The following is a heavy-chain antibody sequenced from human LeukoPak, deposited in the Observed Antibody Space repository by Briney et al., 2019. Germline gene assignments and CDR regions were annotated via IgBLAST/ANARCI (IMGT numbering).Heavy chain of an antibody. CDR2: ISYDGSNK. V-gene: IGHV3-30*18. J-gene: IGHJ4*02. D-gene: IGHD4-17*01. CDR3: AKDPTTVTTFLDY. Sequence: PERSLRLSCAASGFTFSSYGMHWVRQAPGKGLEWVAVISYDGSNKYYADSVKGRFTISRDNSKNTLYLQMNSLRAEDTAVYYCAKDPTTVTTFLDYWGQGTLVTVSS. CDR1: GFTFSSYG.